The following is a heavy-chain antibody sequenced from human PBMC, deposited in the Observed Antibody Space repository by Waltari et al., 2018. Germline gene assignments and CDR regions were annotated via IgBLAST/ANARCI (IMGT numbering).Heavy chain of an antibody. CDR2: ISYDGSNK. J-gene: IGHJ4*02. D-gene: IGHD3-9*01. CDR1: GFTYSSYA. V-gene: IGHV3-30-3*01. CDR3: ARDFDSDY. Sequence: QVQLVESGGGVVQPGRTLRRSCAASGFTYSSYAMHWVRQAPGKGLEWVAVISYDGSNKYYADSVKGRFTISRDNSKNTLYLQMNSLRAEDTAVYYCARDFDSDYWGQGTLVTVSS.